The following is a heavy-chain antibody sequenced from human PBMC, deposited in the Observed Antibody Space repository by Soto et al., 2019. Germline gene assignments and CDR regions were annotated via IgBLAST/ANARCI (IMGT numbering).Heavy chain of an antibody. CDR2: IYYSGST. V-gene: IGHV4-31*03. CDR3: ARENDFWSGPTRDAFDI. J-gene: IGHJ3*02. Sequence: QVQLQESGPGLVKPSQTLSLTCTVSGGSISSGGYYWSWIRQHPGKGLEWIGYIYYSGSTYYNPSRKSRVTISVDTSKNQFSLKLSSVTAADTAVYYCARENDFWSGPTRDAFDIWGQGTMVTVSS. D-gene: IGHD3-3*01. CDR1: GGSISSGGYY.